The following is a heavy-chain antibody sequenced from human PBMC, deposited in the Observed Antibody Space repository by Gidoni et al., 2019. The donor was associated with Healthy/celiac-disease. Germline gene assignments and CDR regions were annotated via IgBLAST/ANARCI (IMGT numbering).Heavy chain of an antibody. CDR1: GYTFTGYY. CDR2: INPNSGGT. D-gene: IGHD2-2*01. J-gene: IGHJ5*02. Sequence: QVQLVQSGAEVKKPGASVKVSCKASGYTFTGYYMHWVRQAPGQGLEWMGRINPNSGGTNYAQKFQGRVTMTRDTSISTAYMELSRLRSDDTAVYYCARAPRVVPVEGWFDPWGQGTLVTVSS. V-gene: IGHV1-2*06. CDR3: ARAPRVVPVEGWFDP.